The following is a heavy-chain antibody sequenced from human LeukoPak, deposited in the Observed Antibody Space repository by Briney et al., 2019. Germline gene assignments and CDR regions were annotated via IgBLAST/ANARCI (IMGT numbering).Heavy chain of an antibody. CDR2: ISSYNGNT. J-gene: IGHJ6*02. V-gene: IGHV1-18*01. CDR3: ARGIAAAGTLYYYYYGMDV. D-gene: IGHD6-13*01. Sequence: GASVKVSCKASGYTFTSYGISWVRQAPGQGLEWMGWISSYNGNTNYAQKLRGRVTMTTDTSTSTAYMELRSLRPDDTAVYYCARGIAAAGTLYYYYYGMDVWGQGTTVTVSS. CDR1: GYTFTSYG.